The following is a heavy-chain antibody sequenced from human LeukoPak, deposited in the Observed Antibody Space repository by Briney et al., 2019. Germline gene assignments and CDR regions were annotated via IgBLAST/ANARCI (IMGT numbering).Heavy chain of an antibody. V-gene: IGHV4-38-2*02. CDR2: IYHSGST. Sequence: SETLSLTCTVSGYSISSGYYWGWIRQPPGKGLEWIGSIYHSGSTYYNPSLKRRVTISVDTSKNQFSLKLSSVTAADTAVYYCARDPRSPGDFDYWGQGTLVTVSS. D-gene: IGHD3-10*01. CDR1: GYSISSGYY. J-gene: IGHJ4*02. CDR3: ARDPRSPGDFDY.